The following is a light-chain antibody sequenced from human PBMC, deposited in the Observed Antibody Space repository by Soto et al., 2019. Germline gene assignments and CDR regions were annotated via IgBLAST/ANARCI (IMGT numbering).Light chain of an antibody. J-gene: IGLJ2*01. Sequence: QAVVTQPPSASGTPGQRVTISCSGTSSNIGNNYVSWYQQLPGTAPKLLIYRNNQRPSGVPDRFSGSKSGTSASLAISGLRSDDEADYYCAAWDDSLSGVVFGGGTKVTVL. CDR3: AAWDDSLSGVV. CDR2: RNN. CDR1: SSNIGNNY. V-gene: IGLV1-47*01.